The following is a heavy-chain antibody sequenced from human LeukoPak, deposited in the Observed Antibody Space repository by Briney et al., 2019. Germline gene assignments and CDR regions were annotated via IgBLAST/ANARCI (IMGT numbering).Heavy chain of an antibody. CDR3: ARRTDYGIGDVWYYFDY. CDR1: GGSISSGGYY. D-gene: IGHD4-17*01. V-gene: IGHV4-31*03. J-gene: IGHJ4*02. Sequence: SETLSLTCTVSGGSISSGGYYWSWIRQHPGKGLEWIGYIYYSGSTYYNPSLKSRVTISVDTSKNQFSLKLSSVTAADTAVYYCARRTDYGIGDVWYYFDYWGQGTLVTVSS. CDR2: IYYSGST.